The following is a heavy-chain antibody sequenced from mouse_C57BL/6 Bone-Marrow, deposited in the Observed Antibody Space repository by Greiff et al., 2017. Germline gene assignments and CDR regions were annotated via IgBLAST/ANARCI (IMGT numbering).Heavy chain of an antibody. V-gene: IGHV5-12*01. J-gene: IGHJ3*01. CDR3: ARQEDGYYPAWFAY. CDR1: GFTFSDYY. CDR2: ISNGGGST. D-gene: IGHD2-3*01. Sequence: DVKLVESGGGLVQPGGSLKLSCAASGFTFSDYYMYWVRQTPEKRLEWVAYISNGGGSTYYPDTVKGRFTLSRDNAKNTLYLQMSRLKSEDTAMYYCARQEDGYYPAWFAYWGQGTLVTVSA.